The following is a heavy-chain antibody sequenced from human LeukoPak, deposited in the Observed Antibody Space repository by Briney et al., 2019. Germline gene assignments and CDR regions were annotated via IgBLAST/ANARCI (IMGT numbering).Heavy chain of an antibody. Sequence: PGGSLRLSCVATGYSFSAHAMHWVRQAPGKGLEWVAVISYDGSKTDYADSVKGRFTVSRDDPNKTLYLQMNSLKSDDTALYSCARARDYYGSGTYFVVADYWGQGTLVTVSS. CDR2: ISYDGSKT. CDR1: GYSFSAHA. CDR3: ARARDYYGSGTYFVVADY. D-gene: IGHD3-10*01. V-gene: IGHV3-30*04. J-gene: IGHJ4*02.